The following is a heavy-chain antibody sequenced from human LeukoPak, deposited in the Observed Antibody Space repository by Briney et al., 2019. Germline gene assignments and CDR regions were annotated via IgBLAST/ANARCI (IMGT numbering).Heavy chain of an antibody. CDR2: ISYDGSNK. D-gene: IGHD2-2*01. CDR1: GFTFSSYG. Sequence: PGGSLRLSCAASGFTFSSYGMHWVRQAPGKGLEWVAVISYDGSNKYYADSVKGRFTISRDNSKNTLYLQMNSLRAEDTAVYYCANDRDCSGISCYRTAFDHWGQGTLVAVSS. J-gene: IGHJ5*02. V-gene: IGHV3-30*18. CDR3: ANDRDCSGISCYRTAFDH.